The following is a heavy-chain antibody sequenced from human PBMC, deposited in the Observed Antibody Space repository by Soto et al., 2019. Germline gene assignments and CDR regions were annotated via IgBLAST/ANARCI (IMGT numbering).Heavy chain of an antibody. Sequence: QSGGSLRLSCAASGFTFSDHYMDWVRQAPGKGLEWVGRTRNKANSYTTEYAASVKGRFTISRGDSKNSLYLQMNSLKTEDTAVYYCARENYDFWSGSYYYYYYMDVWGKGTTVTVSS. V-gene: IGHV3-72*01. CDR3: ARENYDFWSGSYYYYYYMDV. CDR1: GFTFSDHY. D-gene: IGHD3-3*01. CDR2: TRNKANSYTT. J-gene: IGHJ6*03.